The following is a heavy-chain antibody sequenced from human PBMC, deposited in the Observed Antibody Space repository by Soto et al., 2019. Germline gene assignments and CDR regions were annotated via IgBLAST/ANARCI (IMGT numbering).Heavy chain of an antibody. CDR2: IDPSDSQT. CDR1: GYSFAGYW. V-gene: IGHV5-10-1*01. CDR3: AREPSNWNYCFDY. J-gene: IGHJ4*02. D-gene: IGHD1-7*01. Sequence: GESLKICCQGSGYSFAGYWITWVRQKPGKGLEWMGRIDPSDSQTYYSPSFRGHVTISVTKSITTVFLQMNSLRGEDTAVYYCAREPSNWNYCFDYWGQGTLVTVSS.